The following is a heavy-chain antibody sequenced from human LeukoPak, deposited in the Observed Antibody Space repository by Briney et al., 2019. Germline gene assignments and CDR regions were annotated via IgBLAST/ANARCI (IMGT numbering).Heavy chain of an antibody. J-gene: IGHJ4*02. Sequence: KCLVWFSAFSFSGRSTYYADSVKGRFTISRDNSKNTLYLQMNSLRAEDTAVYYCAAVIVDYWGQGTLVTVSS. CDR2: FSFSGRST. V-gene: IGHV3-23*01. CDR3: AAVIVDY. D-gene: IGHD3-10*01.